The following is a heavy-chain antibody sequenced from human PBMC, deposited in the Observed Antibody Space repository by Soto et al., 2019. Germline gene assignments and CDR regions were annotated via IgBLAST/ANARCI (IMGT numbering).Heavy chain of an antibody. D-gene: IGHD6-13*01. CDR3: ASSYSSSWSGYYYYYGMDV. V-gene: IGHV1-2*04. J-gene: IGHJ6*02. CDR2: INPNSGGT. CDR1: GYTFTGYY. Sequence: ASVKVSCKASGYTFTGYYMHWVRQAPGQGLEWMGWINPNSGGTNYAQKFQGWVTMTRDTSISTAYMELSRLRSDDTAVYYCASSYSSSWSGYYYYYGMDVWGQGTTVTSP.